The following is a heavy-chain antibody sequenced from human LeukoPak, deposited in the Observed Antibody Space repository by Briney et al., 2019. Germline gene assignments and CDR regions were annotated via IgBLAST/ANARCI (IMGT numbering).Heavy chain of an antibody. CDR2: LTSSGRT. CDR3: AKQGSSSWYYFDC. V-gene: IGHV3-23*01. CDR1: GFTFSNYA. D-gene: IGHD6-13*01. J-gene: IGHJ4*02. Sequence: PGGSLRLSCAASGFTFSNYAMSWVRQAPGRGLEWVSGLTSSGRTYYADSVKGRFTISRDNSKNTLYLQMNSLRAEDTAVYYCAKQGSSSWYYFDCWGQGTLVTVSS.